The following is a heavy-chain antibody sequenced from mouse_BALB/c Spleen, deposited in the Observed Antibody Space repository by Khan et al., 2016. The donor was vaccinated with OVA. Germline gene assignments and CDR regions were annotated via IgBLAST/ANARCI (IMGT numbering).Heavy chain of an antibody. Sequence: EVQLQESGPSLVKPSQTLSLTCSVTGDSITSGYWNWIRKFPGNKLEYMGYISYSGSTYYNPSLTSRISITRDTSKNQNFLQLNSVTTDDTATYYCANRYVGAMDYWGQGTSVTVSS. J-gene: IGHJ4*01. CDR1: GDSITSGY. CDR3: ANRYVGAMDY. D-gene: IGHD2-14*01. CDR2: ISYSGST. V-gene: IGHV3-8*02.